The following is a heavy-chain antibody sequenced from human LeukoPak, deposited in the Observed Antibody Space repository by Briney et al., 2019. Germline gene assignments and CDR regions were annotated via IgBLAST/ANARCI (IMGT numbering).Heavy chain of an antibody. V-gene: IGHV3-48*01. CDR3: ARTAYYSSGWWADY. CDR2: ISSSSTTI. CDR1: GFTVSSYS. J-gene: IGHJ4*02. D-gene: IGHD6-19*01. Sequence: PGGSLRLSCAASGFTVSSYSMNWVRQAPGKGLEWDSYISSSSTTIYYADSVKGRFTISRDNAKNSLYLQMNSLRAEDTAVYYCARTAYYSSGWWADYWGQGTLVTVSS.